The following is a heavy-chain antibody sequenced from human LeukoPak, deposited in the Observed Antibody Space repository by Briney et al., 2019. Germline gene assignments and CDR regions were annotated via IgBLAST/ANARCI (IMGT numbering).Heavy chain of an antibody. J-gene: IGHJ6*02. CDR2: LSSSSSYT. V-gene: IGHV3-11*06. Sequence: GGSLRLSCAASGLTFSDYYMSWIRQAPGKGLERVSYLSSSSSYTNYADSVKGRFTISRDNAKNSLYLQMNSLRAEDTAVYYCARDLLRFLEWLPLWDYVMDVWGQGTTVTVSS. CDR1: GLTFSDYY. D-gene: IGHD3-3*01. CDR3: ARDLLRFLEWLPLWDYVMDV.